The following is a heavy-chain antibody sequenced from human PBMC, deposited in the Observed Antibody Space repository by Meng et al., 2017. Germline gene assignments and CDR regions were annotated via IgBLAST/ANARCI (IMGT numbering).Heavy chain of an antibody. CDR1: GYTFTSYG. J-gene: IGHJ3*02. Sequence: ASVKVSCKASGYTFTSYGISWVRQAPGQGLEWMGWISAYNGNTNYAQKLQGRVTMTTDTSTSTAYVELRSLRSDDTAVYYCARDPALPGWGEGHAFDIWGQGTMVTVSS. V-gene: IGHV1-18*01. CDR3: ARDPALPGWGEGHAFDI. CDR2: ISAYNGNT. D-gene: IGHD3-16*01.